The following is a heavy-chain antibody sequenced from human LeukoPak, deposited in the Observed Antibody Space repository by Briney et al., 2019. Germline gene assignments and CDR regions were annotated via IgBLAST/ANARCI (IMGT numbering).Heavy chain of an antibody. CDR3: ARHPFSTSSIDY. V-gene: IGHV4-4*07. D-gene: IGHD6-6*01. Sequence: NPSETLSLTCTVSGDSISSSYWSWIRQPAGKGLEWIGRMYSSGTIKYNPSLKSRVTMSVDTSKNQFSLKRNSVTATDTAVYYCARHPFSTSSIDYWGQGTLVTVSS. J-gene: IGHJ4*02. CDR2: MYSSGTI. CDR1: GDSISSSY.